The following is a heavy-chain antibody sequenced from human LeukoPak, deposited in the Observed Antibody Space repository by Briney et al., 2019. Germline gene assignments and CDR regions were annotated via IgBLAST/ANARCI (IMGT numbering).Heavy chain of an antibody. CDR3: ARGDAYNYDYFDY. CDR2: IWYDGSNK. CDR1: GFTFSSYG. D-gene: IGHD5-24*01. Sequence: GGSLRLSCAASGFTFSSYGMHWVRQAPGKGLEWVAVIWYDGSNKYYADSVKGRFTISRDNSKNTLYLQMNSLRAEDTAVYYCARGDAYNYDYFDYWGQGTLVTVSS. V-gene: IGHV3-33*01. J-gene: IGHJ4*02.